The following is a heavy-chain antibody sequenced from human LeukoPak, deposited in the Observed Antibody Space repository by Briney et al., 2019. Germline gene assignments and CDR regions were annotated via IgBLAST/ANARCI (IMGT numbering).Heavy chain of an antibody. D-gene: IGHD4-11*01. CDR2: ISACNGNT. V-gene: IGHV1-18*01. J-gene: IGHJ5*02. Sequence: GASVKVSCKASGYTFTSYGISWVRQAPGQGLEWMGWISACNGNTNYAQKLQGRVTMTTDTSTSTAYMELRSLRSDDTAVYYCARDAGPTTVSRDNWFDPWGQGTLVTVSS. CDR1: GYTFTSYG. CDR3: ARDAGPTTVSRDNWFDP.